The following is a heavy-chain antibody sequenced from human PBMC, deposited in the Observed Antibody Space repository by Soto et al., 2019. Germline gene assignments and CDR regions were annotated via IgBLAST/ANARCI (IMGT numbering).Heavy chain of an antibody. Sequence: QVQLVQSGAEVKKPGASVKVSCKASGYTFTGYYMHWVRQAPGQGLEWMGWINPNSGGTNYAQKFQGRVTMTRDTCISTADMGLRRLRSGDAAVYYCARERNGDYYGAGSYYNVHRHLDVDAWGRGTTVTVS. D-gene: IGHD3-10*01. V-gene: IGHV1-2*02. CDR1: GYTFTGYY. CDR2: INPNSGGT. CDR3: ARERNGDYYGAGSYYNVHRHLDVDA. J-gene: IGHJ6*02.